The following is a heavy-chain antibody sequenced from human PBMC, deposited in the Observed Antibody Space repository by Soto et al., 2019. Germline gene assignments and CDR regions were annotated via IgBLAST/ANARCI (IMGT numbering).Heavy chain of an antibody. CDR2: INTADGVT. CDR1: GYSFTSYD. CDR3: ARDLSGDGNSYFDY. V-gene: IGHV1-3*04. J-gene: IGHJ4*02. D-gene: IGHD1-7*01. Sequence: ASVKVSCKASGYSFTSYDIHWVRQAPGQGLEWMGWINTADGVTRYSQKFQDRVTITRDTSTSTAHMEVSSLKSEDTAMYYCARDLSGDGNSYFDYWGQGALVTVSS.